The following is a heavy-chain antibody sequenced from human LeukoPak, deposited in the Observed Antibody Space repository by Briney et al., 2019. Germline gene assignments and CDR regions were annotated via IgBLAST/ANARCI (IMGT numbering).Heavy chain of an antibody. Sequence: GASVKVSCKASGYTFTTYPIHWVRQAPGQRLEWMGWINAGNGNTKYSQKFQGRVTITRDTSASTAYMELSSLRSEDMAVYYCARDGIYGDCDIWGQGTMVTVSS. CDR3: ARDGIYGDCDI. CDR1: GYTFTTYP. D-gene: IGHD4-17*01. CDR2: INAGNGNT. J-gene: IGHJ3*02. V-gene: IGHV1-3*01.